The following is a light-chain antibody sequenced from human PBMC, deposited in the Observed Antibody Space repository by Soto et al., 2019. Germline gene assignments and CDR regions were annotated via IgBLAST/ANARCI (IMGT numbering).Light chain of an antibody. V-gene: IGLV1-40*01. Sequence: QSVLTQPPSVSGAPGQRVTISCTGSSSNIGAGYDVHWYQQLPGTAPKLLIYGNSNRPSGVPDRFSGSKSGISASLAITGLKAEDGADYYCQSYDSSLSALFGGGTKLPVL. CDR1: SSNIGAGYD. CDR3: QSYDSSLSAL. J-gene: IGLJ2*01. CDR2: GNS.